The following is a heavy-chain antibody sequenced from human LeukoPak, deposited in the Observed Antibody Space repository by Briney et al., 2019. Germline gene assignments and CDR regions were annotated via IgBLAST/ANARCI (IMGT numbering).Heavy chain of an antibody. V-gene: IGHV4-4*07. D-gene: IGHD2-15*01. CDR1: GGSISSYY. CDR3: GRDSAGTLGYCSGGRCSGRYNWFDP. Sequence: PSETLSLTCTVSGGSISSYYWSWVRQPAGKGLEWIGRIYTSGSTNYNPSLKSRVTMSVDTSKKKFSLKLRSVTAADTAVYYCGRDSAGTLGYCSGGRCSGRYNWFDPWGQGTLVTVSS. CDR2: IYTSGST. J-gene: IGHJ5*02.